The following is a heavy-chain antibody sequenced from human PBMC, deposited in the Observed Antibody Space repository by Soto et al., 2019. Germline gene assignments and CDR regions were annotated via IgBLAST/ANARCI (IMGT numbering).Heavy chain of an antibody. V-gene: IGHV3-23*01. D-gene: IGHD3-9*01. CDR3: AKDRNYVILTGYPPQGWFDP. CDR1: GFTFSSYA. CDR2: ISGSGGST. J-gene: IGHJ5*02. Sequence: GGSLRLSCASSGFTFSSYAMSWVRQAPGKGLEWVSAISGSGGSTYYADSVKGRFTISRDNSKNTLYLQMNSLRAEDTAVYYCAKDRNYVILTGYPPQGWFDPWGQGSLVTVSS.